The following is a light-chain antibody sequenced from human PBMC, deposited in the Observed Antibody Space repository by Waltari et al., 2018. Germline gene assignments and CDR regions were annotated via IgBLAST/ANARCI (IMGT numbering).Light chain of an antibody. CDR2: KAS. J-gene: IGKJ1*01. Sequence: DIQMTQSPSTLSASVGDRVTITCWASQSIVGWLAWYQQKPGKAPNLLIYKASNLESGVPSRFSGSGSGTEFTLTISSLQPDDFATYYCQQYKSYSRTFGQGTKVEIK. V-gene: IGKV1-5*03. CDR3: QQYKSYSRT. CDR1: QSIVGW.